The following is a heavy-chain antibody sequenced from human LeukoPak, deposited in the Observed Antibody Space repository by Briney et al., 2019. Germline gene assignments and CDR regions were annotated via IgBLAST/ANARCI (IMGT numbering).Heavy chain of an antibody. CDR2: ISGSVNTI. Sequence: PGGSLRLSCVASGFTFSTHGMNWARQAPGKGLEWLSYISGSVNTIYYSDSVKGRFTISRDNAKNSLYLQMTSLRAEDTAVYYCARKRAVAGIYYLDFWGQGTLLTVSS. CDR3: ARKRAVAGIYYLDF. J-gene: IGHJ4*02. D-gene: IGHD6-13*01. V-gene: IGHV3-48*01. CDR1: GFTFSTHG.